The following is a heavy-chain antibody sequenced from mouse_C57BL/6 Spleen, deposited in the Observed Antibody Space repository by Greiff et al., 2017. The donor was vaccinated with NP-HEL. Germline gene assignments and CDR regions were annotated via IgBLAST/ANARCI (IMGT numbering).Heavy chain of an antibody. V-gene: IGHV3-6*01. D-gene: IGHD1-1*01. CDR2: ISYDGSN. Sequence: EVKLQESGPGLVKPSQSLSLTCSVTGYSITSGYYWNWIRQFPGNKLEWMGYISYDGSNNYNPSLKNRISITRDTSKNQFFLKLNSVTTEDTATYYCARASPTVALDYWGQGTTLTVSS. J-gene: IGHJ2*01. CDR3: ARASPTVALDY. CDR1: GYSITSGYY.